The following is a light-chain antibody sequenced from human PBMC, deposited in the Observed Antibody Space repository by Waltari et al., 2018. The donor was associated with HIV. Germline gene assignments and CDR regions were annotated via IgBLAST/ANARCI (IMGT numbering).Light chain of an antibody. CDR1: RSNLGSNT. CDR2: SNN. CDR3: AAWDDSLNGQV. V-gene: IGLV1-44*01. Sequence: QSVLPQPPSASGTPGPRVTIPCSGSRSNLGSNTVNWYQQLPGTAPKLLIYSNNQRPSGVPDRFSGSKSGTSASLAISGLQSEDEADYYCAAWDDSLNGQVFGGGTKLTVL. J-gene: IGLJ3*02.